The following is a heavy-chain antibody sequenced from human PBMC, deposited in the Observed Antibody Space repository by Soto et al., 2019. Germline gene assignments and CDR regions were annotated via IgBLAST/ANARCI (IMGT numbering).Heavy chain of an antibody. J-gene: IGHJ4*02. V-gene: IGHV1-69*12. CDR1: GGTFSSYA. CDR3: AREGYCSGGSCYRTFDY. CDR2: IIPIFGTA. D-gene: IGHD2-15*01. Sequence: QVQLVQSGAEVKKPGSSVKVSCKASGGTFSSYAISWVRQAPGQGLEWMGGIIPIFGTANYAQKFQGRVTITADESTSTAYMELSSLRSEDTALYSCAREGYCSGGSCYRTFDYWGQGTLVTVSS.